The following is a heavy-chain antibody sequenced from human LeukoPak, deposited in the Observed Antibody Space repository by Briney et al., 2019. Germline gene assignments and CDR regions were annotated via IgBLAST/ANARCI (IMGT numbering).Heavy chain of an antibody. J-gene: IGHJ4*02. Sequence: SETLSLTCAVYGGSFNNYYWSWIRQSPGKGLEWIGEIYHSGSAGYNPSLKSRVTISVDTSKNQFSLKLSAVTAADTAVYYCGNGGSWQWGQGFLVSVSS. CDR2: IYHSGSA. V-gene: IGHV4-34*01. CDR3: GNGGSWQ. CDR1: GGSFNNYY. D-gene: IGHD2-15*01.